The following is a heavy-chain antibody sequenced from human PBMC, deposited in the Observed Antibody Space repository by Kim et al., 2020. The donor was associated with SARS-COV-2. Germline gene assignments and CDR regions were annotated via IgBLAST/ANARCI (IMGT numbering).Heavy chain of an antibody. CDR3: AKDMGGYDYVWGSYRYTGLDD. D-gene: IGHD3-16*02. Sequence: GGSLRLSCAASGFTFDDYTMHWVRQAPGKGLEWVSLISWDGGSTYYADSVKGRFTISRDNSKNSLYLQMNSLRTEDTALYYCAKDMGGYDYVWGSYRYTGLDDWGQGTLVTVSS. CDR2: ISWDGGST. V-gene: IGHV3-43*01. J-gene: IGHJ4*02. CDR1: GFTFDDYT.